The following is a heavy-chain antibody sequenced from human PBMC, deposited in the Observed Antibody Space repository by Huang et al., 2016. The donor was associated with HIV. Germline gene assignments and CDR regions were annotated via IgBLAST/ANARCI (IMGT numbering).Heavy chain of an antibody. D-gene: IGHD6-19*01. CDR3: ARRAAVAGYYFDY. CDR2: NHPGDSDT. J-gene: IGHJ4*02. CDR1: GYSFGNYC. Sequence: VQLVQSGAEVRKPGESLKISCKGSGYSFGNYCIGWVRQTPGKGLEWVGINHPGDSDTRYRPTFQGQDTIAADKSNTTAYLQWSSLKVSDTAMYYCARRAAVAGYYFDYWGQGTLSTVSS. V-gene: IGHV5-51*01.